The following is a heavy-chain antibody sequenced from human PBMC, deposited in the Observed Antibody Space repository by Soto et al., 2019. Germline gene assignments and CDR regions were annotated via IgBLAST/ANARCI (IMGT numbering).Heavy chain of an antibody. Sequence: ASVKVSCKASGFTFTSSAMQWVRQARGQRLEWIGWIVVGSGNTNYAQKFQERVTITRDMSTSTAYMELSSLRSEDTAVYYCAKDRGVDSGRYSGRDYFDYWGQGTLVTVSS. J-gene: IGHJ4*02. V-gene: IGHV1-58*02. CDR2: IVVGSGNT. D-gene: IGHD1-26*01. CDR3: AKDRGVDSGRYSGRDYFDY. CDR1: GFTFTSSA.